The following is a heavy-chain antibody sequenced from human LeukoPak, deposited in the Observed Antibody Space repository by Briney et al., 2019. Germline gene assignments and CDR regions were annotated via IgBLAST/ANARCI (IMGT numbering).Heavy chain of an antibody. CDR1: GFTFSSYS. CDR3: ARLHSSGWYSALDY. V-gene: IGHV3-21*01. D-gene: IGHD6-19*01. CDR2: ISSSSSYI. J-gene: IGHJ4*02. Sequence: PGGSLRLSCAASGFTFSSYSMNWVRQAPGKGLEWVSSISSSSSYIYYADSVKGRFTISRDSAKNSLYLQMNSLRAEDTAVYYCARLHSSGWYSALDYWGQGTLVTVSS.